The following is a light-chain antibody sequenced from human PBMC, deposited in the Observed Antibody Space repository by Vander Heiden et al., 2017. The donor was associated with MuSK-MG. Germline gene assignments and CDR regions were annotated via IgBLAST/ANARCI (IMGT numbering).Light chain of an antibody. V-gene: IGKV1-5*01. CDR3: QQDNSYPPYT. Sequence: DIQMTQSPSTLFASVGDRVTITCRASQNIVTWLAWYQQKPGKAPKLLIYDASSLESGVPSRFSGSGSGTEFTLTISSLQPDDFATYYCQQDNSYPPYTFGQGTKLEIK. CDR1: QNIVTW. CDR2: DAS. J-gene: IGKJ2*01.